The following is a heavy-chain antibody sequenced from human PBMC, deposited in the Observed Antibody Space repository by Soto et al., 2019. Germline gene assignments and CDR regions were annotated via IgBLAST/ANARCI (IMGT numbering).Heavy chain of an antibody. D-gene: IGHD3-10*01. CDR1: GHTLTDFS. Sequence: APVKFSCKLSGHTLTDFSIDWVLQAPGQGLERTGIINPLGGVTTYSQKLQGRIKVTADRSTDTVYMELSSLTSEDTAVYYCARDQYAYGSGSYYNLPHNWFDPWGQGTLVTVSS. V-gene: IGHV1-46*04. CDR3: ARDQYAYGSGSYYNLPHNWFDP. J-gene: IGHJ5*02. CDR2: INPLGGVT.